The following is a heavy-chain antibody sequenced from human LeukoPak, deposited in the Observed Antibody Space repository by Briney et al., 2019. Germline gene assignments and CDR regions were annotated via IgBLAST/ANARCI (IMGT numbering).Heavy chain of an antibody. V-gene: IGHV3-7*01. Sequence: GGSLRLSCAVSGFSVSSNYMSWVRQAPGKGLEWVANIKQDGSEKYYVDSVKGRFTISRDNAKNSLYLQMNSLRAEDTAVYYCARDKVDIVVVPAKESDYKYYYFMDVWGKGTTVTVSS. CDR1: GFSVSSNY. D-gene: IGHD2-2*01. CDR3: ARDKVDIVVVPAKESDYKYYYFMDV. J-gene: IGHJ6*03. CDR2: IKQDGSEK.